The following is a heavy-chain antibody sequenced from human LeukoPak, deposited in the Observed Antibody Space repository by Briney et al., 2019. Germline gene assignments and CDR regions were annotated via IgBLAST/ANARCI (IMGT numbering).Heavy chain of an antibody. CDR3: ARDDLSWYSGIDY. CDR2: INSDGAGT. D-gene: IGHD6-13*01. J-gene: IGHJ4*02. V-gene: IGHV3-74*03. Sequence: GDSLRLSCEVSGFTFRTYWMHWVRQAPGKGLVWVSYINSDGAGTMYADSVKGRFTVSRDNAKNTLYLQMNSLRAEDTAVYYCARDDLSWYSGIDYWGQGVLVTVSS. CDR1: GFTFRTYW.